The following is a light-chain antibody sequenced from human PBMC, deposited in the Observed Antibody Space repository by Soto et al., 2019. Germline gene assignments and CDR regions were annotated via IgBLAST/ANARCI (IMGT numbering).Light chain of an antibody. Sequence: QAVVSQPPSASGTPGQRVTISCSGSSSNIGSNFVYWYQQLPGTAPKLLFYRNNQRPSGVPDRFSGSKSGTSASLAISGLRSEDEADYYCAAWDDSLSGVVFGGGTKLTVL. CDR1: SSNIGSNF. CDR3: AAWDDSLSGVV. V-gene: IGLV1-47*01. J-gene: IGLJ2*01. CDR2: RNN.